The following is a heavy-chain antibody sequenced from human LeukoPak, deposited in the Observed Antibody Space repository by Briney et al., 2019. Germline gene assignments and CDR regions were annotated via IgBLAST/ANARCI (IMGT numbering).Heavy chain of an antibody. CDR3: ARLVRGELNYYYMDV. V-gene: IGHV5-51*01. J-gene: IGHJ6*03. D-gene: IGHD1-26*01. CDR2: IYPGDSDT. CDR1: GYSFTSYW. Sequence: GESLKISCKASGYSFTSYWIGWVRQMPGKGLEWMGIIYPGDSDTRYSPSFQGQVTISANKSISTAYLQWSSLKASDTAMYYCARLVRGELNYYYMDVWGKGTTVTVSS.